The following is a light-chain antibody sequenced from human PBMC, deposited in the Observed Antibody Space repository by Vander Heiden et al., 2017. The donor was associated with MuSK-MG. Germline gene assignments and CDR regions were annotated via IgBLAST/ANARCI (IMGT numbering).Light chain of an antibody. CDR2: WAS. CDR1: QSVLYASNNRNY. CDR3: QQDDSTPHT. Sequence: DIVMTQSPGSLAVSLGERATINCKSSQSVLYASNNRNYLAWYQQKAGQPPKLLISWASTREFGVPDRFSGSGSGTDFTLTISSLQAEDVAVYFCQQDDSTPHTFGQGTKLGLK. V-gene: IGKV4-1*01. J-gene: IGKJ2*01.